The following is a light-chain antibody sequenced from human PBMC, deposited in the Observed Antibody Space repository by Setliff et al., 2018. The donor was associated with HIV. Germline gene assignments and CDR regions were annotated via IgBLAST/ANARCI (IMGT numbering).Light chain of an antibody. CDR3: SSYASSGTLMV. CDR1: TNDVGNYNY. CDR2: DVT. V-gene: IGLV2-14*03. J-gene: IGLJ1*01. Sequence: QSALTQPASVSGPPGQSITVSCTGTTNDVGNYNYVSWYQQHPGKAPKLMIYDVTNRPSGVSNRFSGSKSANTASLTISGLQAEDEADYYCSSYASSGTLMVFGTGTKVTVL.